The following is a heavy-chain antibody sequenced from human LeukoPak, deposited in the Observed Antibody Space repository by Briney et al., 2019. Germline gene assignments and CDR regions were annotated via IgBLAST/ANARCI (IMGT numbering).Heavy chain of an antibody. CDR1: GASISSGGYY. Sequence: PSQTLSLTCTVSGASISSGGYYWGWIRQHPGKGLEWIGYIYYSGSTYYNPSLKSRVTISVDTSKNQFSLKLSSVTAADTAVYYCARRYSYGGAFDIWGQGTMVTVSS. V-gene: IGHV4-31*03. D-gene: IGHD5-18*01. J-gene: IGHJ3*02. CDR2: IYYSGST. CDR3: ARRYSYGGAFDI.